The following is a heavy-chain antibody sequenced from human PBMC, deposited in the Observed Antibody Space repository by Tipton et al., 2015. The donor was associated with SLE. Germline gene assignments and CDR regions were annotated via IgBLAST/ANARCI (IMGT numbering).Heavy chain of an antibody. CDR3: ARVGVVVASFFDY. V-gene: IGHV4-59*01. J-gene: IGHJ4*02. Sequence: TLSLTCTVSGGSISSYYWSWIRQPPGKGLEWIGYIYYSGSTNYNPSLKSRVTISVDTSKNQFSLKLSSVTAADTAVHYCARVGVVVASFFDYWGQGTLVTVSS. CDR1: GGSISSYY. D-gene: IGHD2-15*01. CDR2: IYYSGST.